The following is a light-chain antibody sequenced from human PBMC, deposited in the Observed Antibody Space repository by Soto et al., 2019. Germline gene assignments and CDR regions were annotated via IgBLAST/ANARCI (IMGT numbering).Light chain of an antibody. CDR1: SSDSDVNDYKF. J-gene: IGLJ1*01. Sequence: QSALTQPRSVSGSPGQSVAISCTGTSSDSDVNDYKFFSWYQQHPGKAPKLIIFDVSERPSGVPDRFSASKSGNTASLSISGLQAEDEADYYSCSYAGTYSYVFGSGTKVTVL. CDR2: DVS. CDR3: CSYAGTYSYV. V-gene: IGLV2-11*01.